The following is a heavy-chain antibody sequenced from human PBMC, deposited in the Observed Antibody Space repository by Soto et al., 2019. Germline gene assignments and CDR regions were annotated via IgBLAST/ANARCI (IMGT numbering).Heavy chain of an antibody. CDR2: MNMDGNRI. V-gene: IGHV3-74*01. J-gene: IGHJ4*02. CDR1: GLTFSSYW. CDR3: VRGDGDRYDGHGYLGRH. D-gene: IGHD2-21*01. Sequence: EVQLVESGGGLVQPGGSLRLSCAASGLTFSSYWMHWVRQAPGKGLEWVSRMNMDGNRISYVDSVKGRCTISRDNAKNTFYMEMNSARVEDTAVYYCVRGDGDRYDGHGYLGRHWGQGSLGTVSS.